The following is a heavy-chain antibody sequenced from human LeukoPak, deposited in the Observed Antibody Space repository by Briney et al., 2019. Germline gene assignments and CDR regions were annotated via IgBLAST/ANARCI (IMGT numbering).Heavy chain of an antibody. Sequence: ASVKVSCKASGGTFSSYAISWVRQAPGQGLEWMGWINPNSGGTNYAQKFQGRVTMTRDTSISTAYMELSRLRSDDTAVYYCASTAPPAGWFDPWGQGTLVTVSS. D-gene: IGHD1-14*01. V-gene: IGHV1-2*02. CDR3: ASTAPPAGWFDP. CDR2: INPNSGGT. J-gene: IGHJ5*02. CDR1: GGTFSSYA.